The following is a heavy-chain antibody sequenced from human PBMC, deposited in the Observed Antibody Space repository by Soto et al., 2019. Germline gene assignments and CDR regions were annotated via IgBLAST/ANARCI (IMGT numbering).Heavy chain of an antibody. CDR2: ISYDGSNK. V-gene: IGHV3-30*18. CDR1: GFTFSSYG. CDR3: AKDLYNWNYLAPFDY. J-gene: IGHJ4*02. Sequence: GGSLRLSCAASGFTFSSYGMHWVRQAPGKGLEWVAVISYDGSNKYYADSVKGRFTISRDNSKNTLYLQMNSLRAEDTAVYYCAKDLYNWNYLAPFDYWGQGTLVTVSS. D-gene: IGHD1-7*01.